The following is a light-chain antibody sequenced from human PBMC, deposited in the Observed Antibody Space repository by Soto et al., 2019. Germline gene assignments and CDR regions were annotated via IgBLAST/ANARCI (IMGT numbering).Light chain of an antibody. Sequence: QLVLTQPPSASGSPGQSVTISCTGTSSDVGGHNYVSWYQQHPGKAPKLIIYDVNKRPSGVPDRFSGSKSGNTASLTVSGLQAEDEADYYCNSYAGTKNLVFGGGTKVTVL. J-gene: IGLJ2*01. CDR2: DVN. V-gene: IGLV2-8*01. CDR1: SSDVGGHNY. CDR3: NSYAGTKNLV.